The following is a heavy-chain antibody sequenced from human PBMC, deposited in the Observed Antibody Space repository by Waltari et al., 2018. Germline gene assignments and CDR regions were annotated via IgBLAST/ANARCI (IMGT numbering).Heavy chain of an antibody. CDR2: IYTSGST. V-gene: IGHV4-61*02. CDR3: ARGPAGSYGLDY. J-gene: IGHJ4*02. D-gene: IGHD5-18*01. Sequence: QVQLQESGPGLVKPPQTLSLTCTVSGGSISSGSSYWSWIRQPAGKGLEWIGRIYTSGSTNYNPSLKSRVTISVDTSKNQFSLKLSSVTAADTAVYYCARGPAGSYGLDYWGQGTLVTVSS. CDR1: GGSISSGSSY.